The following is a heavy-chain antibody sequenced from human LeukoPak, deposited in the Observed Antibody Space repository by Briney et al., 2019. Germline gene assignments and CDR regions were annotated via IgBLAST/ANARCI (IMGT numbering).Heavy chain of an antibody. D-gene: IGHD3-10*02. CDR2: IYYSGST. J-gene: IGHJ4*02. CDR1: GASISSYY. Sequence: PSETLSLTCTVSGASISSYYWSWVRQPPGKGLEWIGYIYYSGSTNYNPSLKSRVTISVDTSKNQFSLKLSSVTAADTAVYYCVFGKNWGQGTLVTVSS. V-gene: IGHV4-59*01. CDR3: VFGKN.